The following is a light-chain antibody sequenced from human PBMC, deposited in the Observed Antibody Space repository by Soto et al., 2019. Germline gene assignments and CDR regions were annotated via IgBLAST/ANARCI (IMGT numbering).Light chain of an antibody. J-gene: IGKJ4*01. CDR3: QQRSNWPPLT. V-gene: IGKV1-12*01. Sequence: DSQMTQSPSSVAASEGDRVTITCRASQGINNWLAWYQQKPGKAPKVLIYDASSLESGVPSRFSGSGSGTDFTLTISSLEPEDFAVYYCQQRSNWPPLTFGGGTKV. CDR1: QGINNW. CDR2: DAS.